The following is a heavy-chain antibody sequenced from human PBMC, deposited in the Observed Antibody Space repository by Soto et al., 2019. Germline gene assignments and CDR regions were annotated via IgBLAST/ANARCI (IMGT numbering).Heavy chain of an antibody. CDR3: AREGKEVRFWEGSYGMDV. CDR2: IIPIFGTA. V-gene: IGHV1-69*13. J-gene: IGHJ6*02. D-gene: IGHD3-3*01. CDR1: GGTFSSYA. Sequence: ASVKVSCKASGGTFSSYAISWVRQAPGQGLEWMGGIIPIFGTANYAQKFQGRVTITADESTSTAYMELSSLRSEDTAVYYCAREGKEVRFWEGSYGMDVWGQGTTVTVSS.